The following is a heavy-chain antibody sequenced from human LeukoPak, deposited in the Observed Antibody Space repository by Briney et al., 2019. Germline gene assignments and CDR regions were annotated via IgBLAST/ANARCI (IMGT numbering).Heavy chain of an antibody. CDR3: AKGSYYDSSGSFYFDY. Sequence: GGSLRLSCAASGFTFSNYAMNWVRQAPGKGLEWVSGISGSGDNTYYADSVKGRFTISRDNSKNTLYVQVNSLGTEDTAAYYCAKGSYYDSSGSFYFDYWGQGTLVTVSS. CDR2: ISGSGDNT. J-gene: IGHJ4*02. CDR1: GFTFSNYA. V-gene: IGHV3-23*01. D-gene: IGHD3-22*01.